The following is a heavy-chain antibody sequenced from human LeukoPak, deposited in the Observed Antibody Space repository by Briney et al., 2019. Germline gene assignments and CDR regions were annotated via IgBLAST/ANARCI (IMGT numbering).Heavy chain of an antibody. Sequence: ASVKVSCKAPGYTFASFGINWVRQAPGQGLEWMGWISAYNGNTNYAQKLQGRVTMTTDTSTSTASMELRSLRSDDTAVYYCARDHYDFWSGYYFPDYWGQGTLVTVSS. CDR1: GYTFASFG. J-gene: IGHJ4*02. CDR3: ARDHYDFWSGYYFPDY. CDR2: ISAYNGNT. D-gene: IGHD3-3*01. V-gene: IGHV1-18*01.